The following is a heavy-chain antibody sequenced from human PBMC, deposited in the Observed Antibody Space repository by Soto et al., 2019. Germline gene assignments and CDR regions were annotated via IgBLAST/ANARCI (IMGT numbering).Heavy chain of an antibody. CDR2: IYYSGST. Sequence: PSETLSLTCTVSGGSISSYYWSWIRQPPGKGLEWIGYIYYSGSTNYNPSLKSRVTISVDTSKNQFSLKLSSVTAADTAVYYCARDRPIFGVVSYYYYGMDVWGQGTTVTVSS. D-gene: IGHD3-3*02. J-gene: IGHJ6*02. V-gene: IGHV4-59*01. CDR1: GGSISSYY. CDR3: ARDRPIFGVVSYYYYGMDV.